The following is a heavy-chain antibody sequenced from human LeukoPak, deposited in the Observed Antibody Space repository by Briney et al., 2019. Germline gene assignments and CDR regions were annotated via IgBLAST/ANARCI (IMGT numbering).Heavy chain of an antibody. CDR1: GGSISSYY. Sequence: SETLSLTCTVSGGSISSYYWSWIRQPPGKGLEWIRYIYYSGSTNYNPSLKSRVTISVDTSKNQFSLKLSSVTAADTAVYYCARHQGVVGDEGWFDPWGQGTLVTVSS. CDR2: IYYSGST. D-gene: IGHD4-17*01. CDR3: ARHQGVVGDEGWFDP. V-gene: IGHV4-59*08. J-gene: IGHJ5*02.